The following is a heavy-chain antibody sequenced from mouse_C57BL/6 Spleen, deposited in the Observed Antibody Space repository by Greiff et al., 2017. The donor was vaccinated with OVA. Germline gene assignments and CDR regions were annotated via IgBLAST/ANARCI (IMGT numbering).Heavy chain of an antibody. CDR2: IWTGGGT. CDR1: GFSLTSYA. Sequence: QVQLQQSGPGLVAPSQSLSITCTVSGFSLTSYAISWVRQPPGKGLEWLGVIWTGGGTNYNSALKSRLSISKDNSKSQVFLKMNSLQTDDTARDYCARWNGFAVYYAMDYWGQGTSVTVSS. CDR3: ARWNGFAVYYAMDY. J-gene: IGHJ4*01. V-gene: IGHV2-9-1*01.